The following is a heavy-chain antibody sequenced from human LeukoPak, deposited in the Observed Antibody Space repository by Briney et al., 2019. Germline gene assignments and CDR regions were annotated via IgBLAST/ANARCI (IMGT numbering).Heavy chain of an antibody. V-gene: IGHV1-69*01. Sequence: SVKVPCKVSGGTFSSYTISWVRQAPGQGLEWMGGIIPIFGTPNYAPKFQGRVTITADESTSTAYMELSALRSEDTAVYYCATDYGAYCTNGVCYRFDYWGQGTLVTVSS. CDR1: GGTFSSYT. J-gene: IGHJ4*02. CDR3: ATDYGAYCTNGVCYRFDY. D-gene: IGHD2-8*01. CDR2: IIPIFGTP.